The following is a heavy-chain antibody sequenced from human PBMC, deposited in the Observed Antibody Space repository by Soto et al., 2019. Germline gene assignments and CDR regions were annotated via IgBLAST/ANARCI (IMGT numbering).Heavy chain of an antibody. CDR1: GDSIRSSRYY. CDR3: SRHRLEYYYDTTSYFVHYYFDY. V-gene: IGHV4-39*01. D-gene: IGHD3-22*01. Sequence: PSETLSLTCTVSGDSIRSSRYYWGWIRQSPGKGLECIGSIFYDGNTYHNPSLKSRVTMSVDTSKAQFSLKLRSVTAADTAVYYCSRHRLEYYYDTTSYFVHYYFDYWGQGALVTVSS. J-gene: IGHJ4*02. CDR2: IFYDGNT.